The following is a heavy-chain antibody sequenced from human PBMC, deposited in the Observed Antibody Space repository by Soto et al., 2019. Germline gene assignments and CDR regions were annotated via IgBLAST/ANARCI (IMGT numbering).Heavy chain of an antibody. J-gene: IGHJ4*02. V-gene: IGHV4-39*02. Sequence: QLQLQESGPGLVKPSETLSLTCTVSGGSISSSSYYWGWIRQPPGKGLEWIGSIYYSGSTYYNPSLKSRVTISVDTSKNHFSLKLSSVTAADTAVYYCAREGGGYCSGGSCFHFDYWGQGTLVTVSS. CDR3: AREGGGYCSGGSCFHFDY. CDR1: GGSISSSSYY. D-gene: IGHD2-15*01. CDR2: IYYSGST.